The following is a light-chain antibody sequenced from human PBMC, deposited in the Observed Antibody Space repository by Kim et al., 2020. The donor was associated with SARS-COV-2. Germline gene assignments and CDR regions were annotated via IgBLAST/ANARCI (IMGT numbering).Light chain of an antibody. Sequence: SVTISCTGTSSDVVGYNFVSWHHQQPGKAPKLIIYDVDKRPSGVPNRCSGSKSGNTASLTVSGLQAEDEADYYCSSYAGTNNFYVFGTGTKVTVL. CDR1: SSDVVGYNF. CDR3: SSYAGTNNFYV. CDR2: DVD. J-gene: IGLJ1*01. V-gene: IGLV2-8*01.